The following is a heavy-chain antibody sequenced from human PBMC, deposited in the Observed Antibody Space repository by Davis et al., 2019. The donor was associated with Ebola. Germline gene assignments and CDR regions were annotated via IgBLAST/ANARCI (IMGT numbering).Heavy chain of an antibody. CDR1: GGSISSGSYY. D-gene: IGHD3-3*01. CDR2: IYYSGST. V-gene: IGHV4-39*07. Sequence: PSETLSLTCTVSGGSISSGSYYWGWIRQPPGKGLEWIGSIYYSGSTYYNPSLKSRVTISVDTSKNQFSLKLSSVTAADTAVYYCARDYDFWSGYLDYWGQGTLVTVSS. J-gene: IGHJ4*02. CDR3: ARDYDFWSGYLDY.